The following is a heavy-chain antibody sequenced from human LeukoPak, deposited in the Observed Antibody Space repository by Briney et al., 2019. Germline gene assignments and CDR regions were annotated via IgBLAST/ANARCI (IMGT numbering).Heavy chain of an antibody. CDR1: GGSMKSYY. J-gene: IGHJ4*02. CDR2: ISYSGGT. D-gene: IGHD3-22*01. CDR3: ATSSDISSYYYARFDF. Sequence: SETLSLTCTVSGGSMKSYYRSWIRQSPGKGLEWIGYISYSGGTNYNPSLKSRVIISLDTSTNQFSLKLSSVTAADTAIYYCATSSDISSYYYARFDFWGQGALATVSS. V-gene: IGHV4-59*01.